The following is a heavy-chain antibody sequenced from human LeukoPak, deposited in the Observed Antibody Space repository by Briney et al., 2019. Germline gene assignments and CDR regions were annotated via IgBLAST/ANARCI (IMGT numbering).Heavy chain of an antibody. J-gene: IGHJ6*03. Sequence: PGGSLRLSCAASGFTFSSYGMHWVRQAPGKGLEWVAVIWYDGSNKYYADSVKGRFTISRDNSKNTLYLQMNSLRAEDTAVYYCAKGGYYYDSSGYDAYYYYYYYMDVWGEGTTVTVSS. CDR3: AKGGYYYDSSGYDAYYYYYYYMDV. V-gene: IGHV3-33*06. CDR1: GFTFSSYG. D-gene: IGHD3-22*01. CDR2: IWYDGSNK.